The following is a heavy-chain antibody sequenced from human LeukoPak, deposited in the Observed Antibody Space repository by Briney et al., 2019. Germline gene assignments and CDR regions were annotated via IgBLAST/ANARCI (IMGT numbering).Heavy chain of an antibody. Sequence: PSETLSLTCTVSGGSISSYYWSWIRQPPGKGLEWIGYIYYSGSTNYNPSLKSRVTISLDTSKNQFSLKLSSVTAADTAVYYCARECSGGSCYPNGAFDIWGQGTMVTVSS. V-gene: IGHV4-59*01. CDR3: ARECSGGSCYPNGAFDI. D-gene: IGHD2-15*01. CDR2: IYYSGST. J-gene: IGHJ3*02. CDR1: GGSISSYY.